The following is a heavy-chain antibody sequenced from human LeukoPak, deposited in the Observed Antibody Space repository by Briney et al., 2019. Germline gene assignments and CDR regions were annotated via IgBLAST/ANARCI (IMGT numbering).Heavy chain of an antibody. Sequence: GGSLKVSCKTSGYTFTGYFIHWVRQAPGQGLEWMGWINPNSGGASNLQKFQGRVAMTRDTSISTAYMDLSRLRSDDTAVYYCARGRAGEYFDYWGQGTLVTVSS. CDR1: GYTFTGYF. D-gene: IGHD3-10*01. CDR2: INPNSGGA. V-gene: IGHV1-2*02. J-gene: IGHJ4*02. CDR3: ARGRAGEYFDY.